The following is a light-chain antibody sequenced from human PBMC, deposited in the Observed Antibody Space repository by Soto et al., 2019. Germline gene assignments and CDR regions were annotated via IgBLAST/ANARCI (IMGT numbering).Light chain of an antibody. CDR3: LHYKDWPRWT. J-gene: IGKJ1*01. CDR1: QSVTSNY. CDR2: GAS. Sequence: EIVLTQSPGTLSLSPGERATLSCGANQSVTSNYLAWYQQKPGQAPRLLIHGASRRATGIPDRFIGSGSGTDFTLTISRLEPEDFAVYYCLHYKDWPRWTFGQGTKVDIK. V-gene: IGKV3-20*01.